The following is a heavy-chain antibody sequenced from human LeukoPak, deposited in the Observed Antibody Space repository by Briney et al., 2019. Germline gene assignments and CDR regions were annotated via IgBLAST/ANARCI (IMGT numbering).Heavy chain of an antibody. Sequence: SETLSLTCAVYGGSFSGYYWSWIRQPPGKGLEWIGEINHSGSTNYNPSLKSRVTISVDTSKNQFSLKLSSVTAADTAVYYCARVVGATSAEVGEYWGQGTLVTVSS. CDR2: INHSGST. CDR3: ARVVGATSAEVGEY. CDR1: GGSFSGYY. D-gene: IGHD1-26*01. V-gene: IGHV4-34*01. J-gene: IGHJ4*02.